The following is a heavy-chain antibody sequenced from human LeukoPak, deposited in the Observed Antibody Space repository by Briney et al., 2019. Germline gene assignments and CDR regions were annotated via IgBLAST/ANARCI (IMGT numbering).Heavy chain of an antibody. CDR1: GYTFTGYY. V-gene: IGHV1-2*02. CDR3: ARGDETGGSYYAYFDY. Sequence: ASVKVSCKASGYTFTGYYMHWVRQAPGQGLEWMGWINPSSGGTNYAQRFQGRVTMTRDTSISTAYMELSRLRSDDTAVYYCARGDETGGSYYAYFDYWGQGTLVTVSS. D-gene: IGHD1-26*01. CDR2: INPSSGGT. J-gene: IGHJ4*02.